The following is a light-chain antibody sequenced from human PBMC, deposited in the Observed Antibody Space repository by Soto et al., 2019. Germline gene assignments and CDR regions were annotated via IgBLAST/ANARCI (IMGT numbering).Light chain of an antibody. CDR1: QSISSS. Sequence: EIVLTQSPGTLSLSPGERATLSSRASQSISSSLAWYQQKPGLAPTLLISDASNRASGVPDRFTGGGSGTDFSLTIRRLEPEDFALYYCQQYVGSPITFGQGTRLENK. CDR2: DAS. CDR3: QQYVGSPIT. V-gene: IGKV3-20*01. J-gene: IGKJ5*01.